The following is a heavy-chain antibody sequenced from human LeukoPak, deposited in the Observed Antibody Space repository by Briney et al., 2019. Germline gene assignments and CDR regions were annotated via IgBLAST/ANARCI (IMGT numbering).Heavy chain of an antibody. D-gene: IGHD3-3*01. Sequence: PGRSLRLSCAASGFTFDDYAMHWVRQAPGKGLEWVAVIWYDGSNKYYADSVKGRFTISRDNSKNTLYLQMNSLRAEDTAVYYCARARGGFWSGYYWDYWGQGTLVTVSS. CDR1: GFTFDDYA. CDR2: IWYDGSNK. CDR3: ARARGGFWSGYYWDY. J-gene: IGHJ4*02. V-gene: IGHV3-33*08.